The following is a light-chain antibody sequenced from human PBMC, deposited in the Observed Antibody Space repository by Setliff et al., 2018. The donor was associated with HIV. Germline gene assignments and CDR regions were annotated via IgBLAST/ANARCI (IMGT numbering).Light chain of an antibody. V-gene: IGLV2-14*01. J-gene: IGLJ1*01. Sequence: QSVLTQPASVSGSPGQSITISCPKTTSDVGDFKYVSWYQLHPGKAPKLLIYEVIYRPSGVSSRFSGSKSGNTASLTISGLQAEDEADYYCSSYPNTNFFYVFGTGTKVTVL. CDR1: TSDVGDFKY. CDR2: EVI. CDR3: SSYPNTNFFYV.